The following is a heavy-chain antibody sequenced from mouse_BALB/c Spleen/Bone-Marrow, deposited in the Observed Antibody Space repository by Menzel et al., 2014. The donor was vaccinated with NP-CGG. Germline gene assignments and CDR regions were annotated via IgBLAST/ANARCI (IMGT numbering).Heavy chain of an antibody. D-gene: IGHD1-1*01. Sequence: QVQLQQSGPGLVQPSQSLSITCTVSGFSLTSYGVHWVRQSPGKGLEWLGVIWSGGNTDYNAAFISRLSISKDNSKSXIFFKMNRLQVKDTDTYYCVTDGNIFDYWGQGTPLTVSS. CDR1: GFSLTSYG. CDR3: VTDGNIFDY. CDR2: IWSGGNT. J-gene: IGHJ2*01. V-gene: IGHV2-2*02.